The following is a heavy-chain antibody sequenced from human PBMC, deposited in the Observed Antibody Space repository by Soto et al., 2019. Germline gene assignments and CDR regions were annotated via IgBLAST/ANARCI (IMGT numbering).Heavy chain of an antibody. Sequence: QVQLVESGGGLVKPGGSLRLSCAASGFTFSGYNMSWIRQATGKGLEWVSYITSSGSNTFDAESVKGRFTISRDNTMNLLYLQMNGLSAEDTAVYYCARRGTSSSAHHFDHWGQGTLVTVSS. J-gene: IGHJ4*02. CDR1: GFTFSGYN. D-gene: IGHD6-6*01. V-gene: IGHV3-11*01. CDR2: ITSSGSNT. CDR3: ARRGTSSSAHHFDH.